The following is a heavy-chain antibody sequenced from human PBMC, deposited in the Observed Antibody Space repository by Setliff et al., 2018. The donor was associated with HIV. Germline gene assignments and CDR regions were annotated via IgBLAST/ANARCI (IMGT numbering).Heavy chain of an antibody. CDR2: IYTSGST. V-gene: IGHV4-61*09. Sequence: SETLSLTCTVSGGSISSGSYYWSWIRQPAGKGLEWIGHIYTSGSTNYNPSLKSRVTISVDTSKNQFSLKLSSVTASDTAVYYCAREGVPAAVMWFDPWGQGTLVTVS. CDR3: AREGVPAAVMWFDP. CDR1: GGSISSGSYY. D-gene: IGHD2-2*01. J-gene: IGHJ5*02.